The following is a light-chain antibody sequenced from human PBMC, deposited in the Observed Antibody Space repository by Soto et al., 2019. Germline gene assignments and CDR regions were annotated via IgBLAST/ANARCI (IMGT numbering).Light chain of an antibody. V-gene: IGKV3-15*01. CDR3: QQSYSTPT. J-gene: IGKJ1*01. Sequence: EIVMTQSPATLSVSPGERATLSCRASQSVSSNLAWYQQKPGQPPRLLIYDASTRATGIPARFSGSGSGTEFSLTITSLQSEDFAVYYCQQSYSTPTFGQGTKVEIK. CDR2: DAS. CDR1: QSVSSN.